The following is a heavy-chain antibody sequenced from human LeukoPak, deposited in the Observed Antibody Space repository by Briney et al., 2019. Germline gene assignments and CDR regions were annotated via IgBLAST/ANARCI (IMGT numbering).Heavy chain of an antibody. V-gene: IGHV4-31*03. CDR3: ARDHYNDSSGPRLS. CDR1: CVSISSVGYY. D-gene: IGHD3-22*01. J-gene: IGHJ4*02. CDR2: IYDSGCT. Sequence: SETLSVTCTVSCVSISSVGYYWSWIRQHPGTGLEWIGYIYDSGCTYYIQSLESRVTISVDTSKNQFSLKLSSVTAADKAVYYRARDHYNDSSGPRLSWGQGTLVTVSS.